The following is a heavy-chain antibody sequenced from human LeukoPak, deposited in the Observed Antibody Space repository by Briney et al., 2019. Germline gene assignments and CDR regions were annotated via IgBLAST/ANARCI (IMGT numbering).Heavy chain of an antibody. J-gene: IGHJ4*02. CDR2: IYDRERT. Sequence: PSGALSLTCSLSEGSDIGVYWSWIRHPPGKGLEWIGSIYDRERTNDNPSLKSRVTISVDTSKNQFSLKLTSATAADTAIYYCPRHRLSDGLMDWGQGTLVTVS. CDR3: PRHRLSDGLMD. V-gene: IGHV4-59*08. D-gene: IGHD3-16*01. CDR1: EGSDIGVY.